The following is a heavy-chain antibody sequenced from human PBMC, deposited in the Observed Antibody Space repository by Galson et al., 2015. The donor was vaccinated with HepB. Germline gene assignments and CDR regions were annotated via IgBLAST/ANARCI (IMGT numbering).Heavy chain of an antibody. J-gene: IGHJ4*02. CDR2: ISTYNGNT. Sequence: SVKVSCKASGYTFTNYDISWVRQAPGQGLEWMGWISTYNGNTNYAQKLQGRVSMTTDTSTSTSTAYMELRSLRSDDTAVYYCARGDSGHSDYGSSFDYWGQGTLVTVSS. V-gene: IGHV1-18*01. CDR1: GYTFTNYD. D-gene: IGHD5-12*01. CDR3: ARGDSGHSDYGSSFDY.